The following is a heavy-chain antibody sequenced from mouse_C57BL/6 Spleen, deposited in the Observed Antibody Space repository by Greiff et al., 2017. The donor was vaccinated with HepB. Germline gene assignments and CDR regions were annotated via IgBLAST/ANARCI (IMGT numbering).Heavy chain of an antibody. V-gene: IGHV1-26*01. CDR1: GYTFTDYY. CDR3: ARRIHYGSSPYWYFDV. J-gene: IGHJ1*03. CDR2: INPNNGGT. Sequence: EVKLQHSGPELVKPGASVKISCKASGYTFTDYYMNWVKQSHGKSLEWIGDINPNNGGTSYNQKFKGKATLTVDKSSSTAYMELRSLTSEDSAVYYCARRIHYGSSPYWYFDVWGTGTTVTVSS. D-gene: IGHD1-1*01.